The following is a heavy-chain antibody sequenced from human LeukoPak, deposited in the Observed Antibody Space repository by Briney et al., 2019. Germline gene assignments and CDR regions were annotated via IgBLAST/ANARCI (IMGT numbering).Heavy chain of an antibody. D-gene: IGHD6-13*01. J-gene: IGHJ4*02. CDR3: ARRVAAGALGNFDY. CDR2: IYPGDSDT. CDR1: GYSFTTYW. V-gene: IGHV5-51*01. Sequence: GESLKISCKGSGYSFTTYWIGWVRQMPRKGLEWMGIIYPGDSDTRYSPSFQGHVTISADKSITTAYLQWSSLKASDTAMYYCARRVAAGALGNFDYWGQGTLVTVSS.